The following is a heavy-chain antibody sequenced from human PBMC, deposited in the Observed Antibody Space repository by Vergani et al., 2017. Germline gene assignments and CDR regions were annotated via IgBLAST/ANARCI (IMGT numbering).Heavy chain of an antibody. V-gene: IGHV3-23*04. CDR1: GFTFSSYE. CDR3: AKDYYDSSGYXCDY. Sequence: EVQLVESGGGLVQPGGSLRLSCAASGFTFSSYEMNWVRQAPGKGLEWVSAISGSGGSTYYADSVKGRFTISRDNSKNTLYLQMNSLRAEDTAVYYCAKDYYDSSGYXCDYWGQGTLVTVSS. CDR2: ISGSGGST. D-gene: IGHD3-22*01. J-gene: IGHJ4*02.